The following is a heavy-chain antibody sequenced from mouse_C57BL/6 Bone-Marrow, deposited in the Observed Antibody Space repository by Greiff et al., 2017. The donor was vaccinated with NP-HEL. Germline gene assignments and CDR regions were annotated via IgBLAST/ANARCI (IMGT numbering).Heavy chain of an antibody. CDR1: GFSLTSYG. J-gene: IGHJ3*01. CDR3: AKHPYYYGSSGFAY. CDR2: IWGGGST. V-gene: IGHV2-9*01. Sequence: QVQLKESGPGLVAPSQSLSLTCTVSGFSLTSYGVDWVRQPPGQGLEWLGVIWGGGSTNYNSALMSRLSISKDNSRRQVFLKMSRMQTDDTAMYYCAKHPYYYGSSGFAYWGQGTLVTVAA. D-gene: IGHD1-1*01.